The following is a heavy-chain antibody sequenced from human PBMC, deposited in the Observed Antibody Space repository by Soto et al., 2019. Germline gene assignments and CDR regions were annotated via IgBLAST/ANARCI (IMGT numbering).Heavy chain of an antibody. D-gene: IGHD3-22*01. CDR3: ARDYYDSSGNQHFDY. J-gene: IGHJ4*02. CDR2: IYYSGST. Sequence: LSLTCTVSGGSISSGDYYWSWIRQPPGKGLEWIGYIYYSGSTYYNPSLKSRVTISVDTSKNQFSLKLSSVTAADTAVYYCARDYYDSSGNQHFDYWGQGTLVTVSS. V-gene: IGHV4-30-4*01. CDR1: GGSISSGDYY.